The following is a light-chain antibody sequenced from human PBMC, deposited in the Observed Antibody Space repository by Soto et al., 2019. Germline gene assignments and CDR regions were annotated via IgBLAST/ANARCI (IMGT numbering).Light chain of an antibody. CDR2: LAS. J-gene: IGKJ1*01. CDR3: MNALQFPRT. Sequence: EIVMTQSPLSLPVTPGEPASISCRSNRSLLHGDGSNFVNWLLQKPGQSPHLLIYLASNRPSGVPDTFISSATDKAFTLKISRVDAEDLGLCYCMNALQFPRTFGQGTQV. V-gene: IGKV2-28*01. CDR1: RSLLHGDGSNF.